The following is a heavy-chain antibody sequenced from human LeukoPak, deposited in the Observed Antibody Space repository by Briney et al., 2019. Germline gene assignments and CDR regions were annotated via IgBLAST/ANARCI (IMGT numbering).Heavy chain of an antibody. Sequence: GGSLRLSCAASGFTFSSYWMHWVHQAPGKGLVWVSRINSDGSSTSYADSVKGRFTISRDNAKNTLYLQMNSLRAEDTAVYYCARVLLYAQGDYWGQGTLVTVSS. V-gene: IGHV3-74*01. CDR3: ARVLLYAQGDY. CDR2: INSDGSST. D-gene: IGHD2/OR15-2a*01. J-gene: IGHJ4*02. CDR1: GFTFSSYW.